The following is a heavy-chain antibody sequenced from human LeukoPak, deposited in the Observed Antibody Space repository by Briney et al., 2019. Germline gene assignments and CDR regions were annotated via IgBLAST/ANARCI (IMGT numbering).Heavy chain of an antibody. J-gene: IGHJ3*02. CDR2: INQDGSER. V-gene: IGHV3-7*01. Sequence: GGSLRLSCAASGFTFSSHWMTWVRQAPGKGLELVANINQDGSERYYVDSVKGRFTISRDNAKNSLYLQMNSLRAEDTAVYYCARDSEYSSSFTFDIWGQGTMVTVSS. D-gene: IGHD6-13*01. CDR1: GFTFSSHW. CDR3: ARDSEYSSSFTFDI.